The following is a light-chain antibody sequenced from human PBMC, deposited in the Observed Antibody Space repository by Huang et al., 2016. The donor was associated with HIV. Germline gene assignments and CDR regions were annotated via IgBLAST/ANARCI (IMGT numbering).Light chain of an antibody. Sequence: EIIMTQFPATLSLSPGERATLSCRASQSVATQSAWYQHKPGQAPRLLIFGASNRATGVPDRFSGSGSGTEFTLTISNLQSEDFAVYYCQQYNTSPTTFGPGTRVDVK. J-gene: IGKJ3*01. CDR1: QSVATQ. V-gene: IGKV3-15*01. CDR2: GAS. CDR3: QQYNTSPTT.